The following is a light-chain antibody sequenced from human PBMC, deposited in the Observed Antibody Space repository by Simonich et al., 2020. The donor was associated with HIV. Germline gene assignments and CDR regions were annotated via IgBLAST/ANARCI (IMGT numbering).Light chain of an antibody. CDR3: SSYTSSNTLV. CDR2: DVS. Sequence: QSALTQPASVSGSPGQSITISCTGTSSDVGGYNYVSGYQQHPGKAPKLKIFDVSNRPAGVSNRFSGSKSGSTASLTISGLQAEDEADYYCSSYTSSNTLVFGGGTKLTVL. CDR1: SSDVGGYNY. J-gene: IGLJ2*01. V-gene: IGLV2-14*03.